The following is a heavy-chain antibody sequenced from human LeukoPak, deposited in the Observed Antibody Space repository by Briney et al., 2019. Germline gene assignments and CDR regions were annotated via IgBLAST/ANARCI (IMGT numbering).Heavy chain of an antibody. V-gene: IGHV3-30*18. CDR2: ISYDGSKK. CDR3: AKEKVALQGYFQH. Sequence: GGSLRLSCAASGFTFSSYGMHWVRQAPGKRLEWVAVISYDGSKKYYADSVKGRFTISRDNSKNTLYLQMNSLRAEDTAVYYCAKEKVALQGYFQHWGQGTLVTVSS. CDR1: GFTFSSYG. D-gene: IGHD5-12*01. J-gene: IGHJ1*01.